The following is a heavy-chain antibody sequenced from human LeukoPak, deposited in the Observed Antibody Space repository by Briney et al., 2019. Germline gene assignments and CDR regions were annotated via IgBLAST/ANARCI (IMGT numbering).Heavy chain of an antibody. CDR3: ARGFPRSNWNGYDAFDI. J-gene: IGHJ3*02. Sequence: GASVKVSCKASGYTFTGYYMHWVRQAPGQGLEWMGWINPNSGGTNYAQKFQGRVTMTRDTSISTAYMELSRLRSDDTAVYYCARGFPRSNWNGYDAFDIWGQGTMVTVSS. CDR1: GYTFTGYY. CDR2: INPNSGGT. D-gene: IGHD1-20*01. V-gene: IGHV1-2*02.